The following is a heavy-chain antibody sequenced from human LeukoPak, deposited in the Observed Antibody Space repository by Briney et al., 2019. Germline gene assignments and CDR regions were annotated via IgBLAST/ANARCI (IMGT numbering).Heavy chain of an antibody. CDR2: ITGDSNTI. CDR3: ARDRMGGSFDY. V-gene: IGHV3-48*01. Sequence: GGSLSLSCTASGFAFCPYAMNWVRQAPGKGMEWVSFITGDSNTIYYADSMKGRFTVSRDNAENSLYLQMNSLSAEDTAVYYCARDRMGGSFDYWGQGTLVTVSS. D-gene: IGHD2-15*01. J-gene: IGHJ4*02. CDR1: GFAFCPYA.